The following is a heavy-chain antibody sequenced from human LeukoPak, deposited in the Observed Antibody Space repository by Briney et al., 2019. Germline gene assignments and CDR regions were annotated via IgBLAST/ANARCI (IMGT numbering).Heavy chain of an antibody. D-gene: IGHD2-15*01. J-gene: IGHJ4*01. CDR3: ARAPVVSCRGAFCYPLDY. CDR2: IGASDGYT. CDR1: GFSLSTLA. V-gene: IGHV3-23*01. Sequence: GGSLRLSCVASGFSLSTLAMSLVRQSPEKGLELVSAIGASDGYTYHADSVKGRFTMSRDISRNTVYLQMNSLRVDDTAVYFCARAPVVSCRGAFCYPLDYWGHGILITVSS.